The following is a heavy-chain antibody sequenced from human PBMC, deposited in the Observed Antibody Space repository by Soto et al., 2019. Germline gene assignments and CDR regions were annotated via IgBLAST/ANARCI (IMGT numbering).Heavy chain of an antibody. J-gene: IGHJ6*02. V-gene: IGHV3-33*01. Sequence: QVQLVESGGGVVQPGRSLRLSCAASGFTFSSYGMQWVRQAPGKGLEWVAVIWNDGSNKYYADSVKGRFTISRDNSKNTLYLQMNSLRAEDTAVYYCASEYCSGGSCYYYGMDVWGQGTTVTVSS. CDR2: IWNDGSNK. D-gene: IGHD2-15*01. CDR1: GFTFSSYG. CDR3: ASEYCSGGSCYYYGMDV.